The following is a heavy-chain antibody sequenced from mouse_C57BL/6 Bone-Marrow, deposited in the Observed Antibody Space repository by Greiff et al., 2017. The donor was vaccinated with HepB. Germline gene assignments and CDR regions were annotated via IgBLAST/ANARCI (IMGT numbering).Heavy chain of an antibody. CDR2: IDPSDSET. D-gene: IGHD3-2*02. J-gene: IGHJ4*01. CDR1: GYTFTSYW. V-gene: IGHV1-61*01. Sequence: QVQLQQPGAELVKPGASVKMSCKASGYTFTSYWITWVKQRPGQGLEWIGNIDPSDSETHYNQKFKDKATLTVDKSSSTAYMQLSSLTSEDSAVYYCAFTAQATRGAMDYWGQGTSVTVSS. CDR3: AFTAQATRGAMDY.